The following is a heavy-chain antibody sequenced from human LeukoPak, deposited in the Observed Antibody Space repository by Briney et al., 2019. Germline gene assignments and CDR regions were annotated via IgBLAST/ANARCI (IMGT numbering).Heavy chain of an antibody. V-gene: IGHV3-23*01. D-gene: IGHD6-19*01. CDR2: ISSGGGTT. CDR3: TKAGIAVPATPDY. Sequence: GGSLRLSCAASGFTYSNYAMNWVRQAPGKGLEWVSGISSGGGTTYYADSVKGRFIISRDNSKNTLYLQMDSLRAEDTAVYYCTKAGIAVPATPDYWGQGTLVTVFS. J-gene: IGHJ4*02. CDR1: GFTYSNYA.